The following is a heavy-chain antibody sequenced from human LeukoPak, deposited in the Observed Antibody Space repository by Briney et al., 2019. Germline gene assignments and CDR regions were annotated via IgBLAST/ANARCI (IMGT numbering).Heavy chain of an antibody. CDR2: ISWDGGST. V-gene: IGHV3-43D*04. J-gene: IGHJ4*02. Sequence: PGGSLRLSCAASGFTFDDYAMHWVRQAPGKGLEWVSLISWDGGSTYYADSVKGRFTISRDNAKNSLYLQMNSLRAEDMALYYCAKGGVEMATINLLDYWGQGTLVTVSS. CDR3: AKGGVEMATINLLDY. CDR1: GFTFDDYA. D-gene: IGHD5-24*01.